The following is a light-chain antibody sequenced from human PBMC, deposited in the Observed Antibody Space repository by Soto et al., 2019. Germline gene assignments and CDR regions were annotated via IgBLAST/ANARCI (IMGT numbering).Light chain of an antibody. CDR1: SSDVGGYKY. Sequence: QSALTQPVSVSGSDGLSITISCTGTSSDVGGYKYVSWYQQRPGKAPKLMIYEVSNRPSGVSNRFSGSKSDNTASLTISGLQGDDEADYYCSSYTSASTLVFGIGTKLTVL. J-gene: IGLJ1*01. CDR3: SSYTSASTLV. CDR2: EVS. V-gene: IGLV2-14*01.